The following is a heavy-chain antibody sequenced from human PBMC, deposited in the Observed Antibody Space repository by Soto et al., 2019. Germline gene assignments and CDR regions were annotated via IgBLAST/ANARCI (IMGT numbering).Heavy chain of an antibody. J-gene: IGHJ4*02. Sequence: PGGSLRLSCAASGFTFDDYAMHWVRQAPGKGLEWVSGISWNSGSIGYADPVKGRFTISRDNAKNSLYLQMNSLRAEDTALYYCAKDPRDGFDYWGQGTLVTVSS. V-gene: IGHV3-9*01. CDR1: GFTFDDYA. CDR3: AKDPRDGFDY. CDR2: ISWNSGSI.